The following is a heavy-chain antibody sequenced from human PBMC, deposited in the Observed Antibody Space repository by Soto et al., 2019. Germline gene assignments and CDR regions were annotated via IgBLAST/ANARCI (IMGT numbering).Heavy chain of an antibody. CDR2: IYYSGST. J-gene: IGHJ6*02. CDR1: GGSISSYY. Sequence: SETLSLTCTVSGGSISSYYWSWIRQPPGKGLEWIGYIYYSGSTNYNPSLKSRVTISVDTSKNQFSLKLSSVTAADTAVYYCARGRGYYDSSGSDYGMDVWGQGTTVTVSS. V-gene: IGHV4-59*01. D-gene: IGHD3-22*01. CDR3: ARGRGYYDSSGSDYGMDV.